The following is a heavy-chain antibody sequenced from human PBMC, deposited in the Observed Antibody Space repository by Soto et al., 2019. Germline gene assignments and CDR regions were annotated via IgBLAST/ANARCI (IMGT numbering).Heavy chain of an antibody. Sequence: QLQLQESGPGLVKPSETLSLTCTVSGGSISSSSYYWGWIRQPPGKGLEWIGSIYYSGSTYYNPSLKSRVTISVDTSKNQFSLKLSSVTAADTAVYYCARSEWEPDAFDIWGQGTMVTVSS. CDR2: IYYSGST. CDR1: GGSISSSSYY. V-gene: IGHV4-39*01. D-gene: IGHD1-26*01. J-gene: IGHJ3*02. CDR3: ARSEWEPDAFDI.